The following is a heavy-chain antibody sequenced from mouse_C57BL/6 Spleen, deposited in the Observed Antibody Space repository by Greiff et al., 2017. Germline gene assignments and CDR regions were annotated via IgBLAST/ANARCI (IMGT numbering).Heavy chain of an antibody. CDR1: GFTFSSYA. D-gene: IGHD1-1*01. CDR3: AREGYYGSSYYFDY. CDR2: ISDGGSYT. V-gene: IGHV5-4*01. J-gene: IGHJ2*01. Sequence: EVKVVESGGGLVKPGGSLKLSCAASGFTFSSYAMSWVRQTPEKRLEWVATISDGGSYTYYPDNVKGRFTISRDNAKNNLYLQMSHLKSEDTAMYYCAREGYYGSSYYFDYWGQGTTLTVSS.